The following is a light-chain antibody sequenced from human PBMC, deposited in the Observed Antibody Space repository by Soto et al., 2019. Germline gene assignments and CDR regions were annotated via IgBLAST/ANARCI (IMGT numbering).Light chain of an antibody. CDR1: SSDVGGYNY. V-gene: IGLV2-14*01. Sequence: QSVLTQPASVSGSPGQSITISCTGTSSDVGGYNYVSWHQQHPGKAPKLMIYDVSNRPSGVSNRFSGSKSGNTASLTISGLQAEEEADYYCSSYTSSSTPNVFGTGTKLTVL. CDR2: DVS. CDR3: SSYTSSSTPNV. J-gene: IGLJ1*01.